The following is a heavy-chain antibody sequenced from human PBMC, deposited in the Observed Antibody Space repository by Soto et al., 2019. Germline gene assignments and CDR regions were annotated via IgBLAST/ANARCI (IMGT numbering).Heavy chain of an antibody. CDR1: GGSISSGGYY. CDR3: ARVGRNCSGGSCFAFDI. D-gene: IGHD2-15*01. CDR2: IYYSGST. V-gene: IGHV4-31*03. J-gene: IGHJ3*02. Sequence: LSLTCTVSGGSISSGGYYWSWIRQHPGKGLEWIGYIYYSGSTYYNPSLKSRVTISVDTSKNQFSLKLSSVTAADTAVYYCARVGRNCSGGSCFAFDIWGQGTMVTV.